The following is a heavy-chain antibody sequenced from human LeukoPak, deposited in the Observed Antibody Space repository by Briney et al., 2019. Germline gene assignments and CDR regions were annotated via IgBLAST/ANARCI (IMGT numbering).Heavy chain of an antibody. D-gene: IGHD3-10*01. CDR1: GSSISSGGYY. Sequence: PSETLSLTCTVSGSSISSGGYYWSWLRQHPGKGLEWIGYIYYSGSTYYNPSLKSRVTISVDTSKNQFSLKLSSVTAADTAVYYCARDGDYYGSGSYYYGMDVWGKGTTVTVSS. CDR2: IYYSGST. J-gene: IGHJ6*04. V-gene: IGHV4-31*03. CDR3: ARDGDYYGSGSYYYGMDV.